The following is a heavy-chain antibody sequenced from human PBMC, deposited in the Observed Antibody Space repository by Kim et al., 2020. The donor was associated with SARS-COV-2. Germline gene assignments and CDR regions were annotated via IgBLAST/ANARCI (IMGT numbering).Heavy chain of an antibody. Sequence: GVSLRLSCGASGFTFSDSAMHWVRRAFGKVLEWVGRIRIRFNAYATPYIASVIGRFTISRHDSSHTAYLQLNSLKTEDTAVHYCTRVLVTTLALWDAFD. V-gene: IGHV3-73*01. D-gene: IGHD1-1*01. CDR3: TRVLVTTLALWDAFD. J-gene: IGHJ3*02. CDR2: IRIRFNAYAT. CDR1: GFTFSDSA.